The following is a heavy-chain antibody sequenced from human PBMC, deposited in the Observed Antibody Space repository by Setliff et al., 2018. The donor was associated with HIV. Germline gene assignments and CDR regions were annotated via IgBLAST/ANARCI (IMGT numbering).Heavy chain of an antibody. CDR2: TTSNGRTT. CDR3: AKAWGSGYPSFESALMFDV. J-gene: IGHJ4*02. Sequence: GGSLRLSCAASGFTFSAYAMTWVRQAPGMGLEWVSATTSNGRTTDYAESVRGRFILSRDNSGNTLYLQMTSLRAEDTATYYCAKAWGSGYPSFESALMFDVWGQGTLVTVSS. D-gene: IGHD3-16*01. V-gene: IGHV3-23*01. CDR1: GFTFSAYA.